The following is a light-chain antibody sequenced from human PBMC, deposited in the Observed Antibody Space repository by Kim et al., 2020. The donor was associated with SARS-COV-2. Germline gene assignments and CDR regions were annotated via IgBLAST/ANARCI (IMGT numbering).Light chain of an antibody. V-gene: IGKV3-11*01. Sequence: EIVLTQSPATLSLSPGERATLSCRASQSVSSYLAWYQQKPGQPPRLLIYDASNGATGIPARFSGSGSGTDFTLTISSLEPEDFAVYYCQQRTNWPTVTFGGGTKVDIK. CDR1: QSVSSY. J-gene: IGKJ4*01. CDR2: DAS. CDR3: QQRTNWPTVT.